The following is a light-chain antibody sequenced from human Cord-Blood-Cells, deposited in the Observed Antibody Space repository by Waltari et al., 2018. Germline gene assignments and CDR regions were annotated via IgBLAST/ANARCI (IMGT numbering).Light chain of an antibody. Sequence: SSELTQDPAVSVALGQTVRITCQGDSLRSYYASWYQQKPRQAPVLVIYGKTNRPSWNPARFSGSSSGNTASLTITGAQAEDEADYYCNSRDSSGNHPNWVFGGGTKLTVL. CDR1: SLRSYY. V-gene: IGLV3-19*01. CDR2: GKT. CDR3: NSRDSSGNHPNWV. J-gene: IGLJ3*02.